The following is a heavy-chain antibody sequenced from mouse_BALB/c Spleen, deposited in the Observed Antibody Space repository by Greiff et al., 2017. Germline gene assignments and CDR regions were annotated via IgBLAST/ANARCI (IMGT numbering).Heavy chain of an antibody. CDR3: ARRETGTGYFDV. CDR1: GFTFSSYA. Sequence: EVQRVESGGGLVKPGGSLKLSCAASGFTFSSYAMSWVRQTPEKRLEWVATISSGGSYTYYPDSVKGRFTISRDNAKNTLYLQMSSLRSEDTAMYYCARRETGTGYFDVWGAGTTVTVSS. CDR2: ISSGGSYT. D-gene: IGHD4-1*01. J-gene: IGHJ1*01. V-gene: IGHV5-9-3*01.